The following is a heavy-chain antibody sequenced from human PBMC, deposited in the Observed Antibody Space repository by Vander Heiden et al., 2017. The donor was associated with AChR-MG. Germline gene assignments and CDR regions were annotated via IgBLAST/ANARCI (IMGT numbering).Heavy chain of an antibody. CDR1: GVSISSGSYY. J-gene: IGHJ4*01. Sequence: QVQLQESGPGLVKPSQTLSLTCTVSGVSISSGSYYWSWIRKPAGKDLEWIGRTYTSGSTNYNPSLKSRVTISVDTTKNQFSLKLSSVTAADTAVYYCARGDTASRDYFDYWGHGTLVTVSS. CDR2: TYTSGST. D-gene: IGHD5-18*01. V-gene: IGHV4-61*02. CDR3: ARGDTASRDYFDY.